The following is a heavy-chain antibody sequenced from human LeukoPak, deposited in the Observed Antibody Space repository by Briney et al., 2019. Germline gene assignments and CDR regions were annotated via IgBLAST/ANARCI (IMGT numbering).Heavy chain of an antibody. CDR1: GFTFSSYS. D-gene: IGHD4-17*01. V-gene: IGHV3-21*01. Sequence: GGSLRLSCAASGFTFSSYSMNWVRQAPGKGLEWVSSISSSSSYIYYADSVKGRFTISRDNAKNSLYLQMNSLRAEDTAVYYCARDGHGDYFVYWGQGTLVTVSS. CDR2: ISSSSSYI. J-gene: IGHJ4*02. CDR3: ARDGHGDYFVY.